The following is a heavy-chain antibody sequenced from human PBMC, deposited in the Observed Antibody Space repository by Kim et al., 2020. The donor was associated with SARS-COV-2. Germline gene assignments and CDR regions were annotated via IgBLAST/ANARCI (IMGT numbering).Heavy chain of an antibody. CDR3: AKGGLTVIRRARFEY. J-gene: IGHJ4*02. D-gene: IGHD3-3*02. V-gene: IGHV3-23*01. CDR2: ISDNGGEA. Sequence: GGSLRLSCVASGLTFSSYAMTWVRQAPGRGLEWVSVISDNGGEAYYAGSVKGRFTISRDNSKNTLFLQMNSLRAEDTAVYYCAKGGLTVIRRARFEYWGQGIPVTVSP. CDR1: GLTFSSYA.